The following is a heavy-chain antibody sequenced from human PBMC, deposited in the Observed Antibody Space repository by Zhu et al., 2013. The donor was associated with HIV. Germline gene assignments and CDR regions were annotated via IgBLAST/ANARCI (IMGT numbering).Heavy chain of an antibody. CDR3: AVYDFWSGFPGSYYMDV. V-gene: IGHV1-69*01. CDR2: IIPIFGTP. J-gene: IGHJ6*03. Sequence: QVQLVQSEAEVKKPGSSVKVSCKASGGTFSSYAISWVRQAPGQGLEWMGGIIPIFGTPNYAQKFQGRVTITADESTSTAYMELSSLRSEDTAVYYCAVYDFWSGFPGSYYMDVWGKGTTVTVSS. CDR1: GGTFSSYA. D-gene: IGHD3-3*01.